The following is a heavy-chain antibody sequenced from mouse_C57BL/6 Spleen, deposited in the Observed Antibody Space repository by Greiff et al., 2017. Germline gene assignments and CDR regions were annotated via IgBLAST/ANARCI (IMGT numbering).Heavy chain of an antibody. CDR3: ARVITTVVGELLDY. CDR2: ISDGGSYT. CDR1: GFTFSSYA. J-gene: IGHJ2*01. Sequence: EVQLVESGGGLVKPGGSLKLSCAASGFTFSSYAMSWVRQTPEKRLEWVATISDGGSYTYYPDNVKGRFTISRDNAKNNLYLQMSHLKSEDTAMYYCARVITTVVGELLDYWGQGTTLTVSS. D-gene: IGHD1-1*01. V-gene: IGHV5-4*01.